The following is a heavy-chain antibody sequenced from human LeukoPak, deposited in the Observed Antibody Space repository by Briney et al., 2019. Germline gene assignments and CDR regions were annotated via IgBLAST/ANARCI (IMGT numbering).Heavy chain of an antibody. J-gene: IGHJ3*02. V-gene: IGHV3-74*01. CDR3: AKEIKPIRGAFDI. Sequence: GGSLRLSCAASGFTFSSTWMNWVRQAPGKGLVWVSRINSDGSTITYADSVKGRFTISRDNSKNTLYLQMNSLRAEDTAVYYCAKEIKPIRGAFDIWGQGTMVTVSS. CDR1: GFTFSSTW. CDR2: INSDGSTI.